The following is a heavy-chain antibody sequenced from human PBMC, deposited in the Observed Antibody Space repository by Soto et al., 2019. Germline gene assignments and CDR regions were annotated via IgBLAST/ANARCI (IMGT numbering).Heavy chain of an antibody. CDR2: IWYDGSNK. Sequence: QVQLVESGGGVVQPGRSLRLSCAASGFTFSSYGMHWVRQAPGKGLEWVAVIWYDGSNKYYADSVKGRFTISRDNSKNTLYLQMNSLRAEDTAMYYCARETYYYDSSGYYTSYYYYGMDVWGQGTTVTVSS. CDR1: GFTFSSYG. D-gene: IGHD3-22*01. V-gene: IGHV3-33*01. J-gene: IGHJ6*02. CDR3: ARETYYYDSSGYYTSYYYYGMDV.